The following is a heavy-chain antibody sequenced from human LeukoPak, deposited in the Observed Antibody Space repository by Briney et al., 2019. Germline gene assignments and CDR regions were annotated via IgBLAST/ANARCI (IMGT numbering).Heavy chain of an antibody. V-gene: IGHV1-18*01. J-gene: IGHJ6*02. CDR1: GYTFTSYG. CDR2: ISAYNGNT. D-gene: IGHD6-13*01. CDR3: AREKLSYSSSWGGLDV. Sequence: GASVKVSCKASGYTFTSYGISWVRQAPGQGLEWMGWISAYNGNTNYAQKLQGRVTMTTDTSTSTAYMELRSLRSDDTAVYYCAREKLSYSSSWGGLDVWGQGTTVTVSS.